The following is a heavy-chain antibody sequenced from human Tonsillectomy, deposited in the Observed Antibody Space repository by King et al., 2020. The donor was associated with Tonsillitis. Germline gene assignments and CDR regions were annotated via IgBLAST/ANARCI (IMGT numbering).Heavy chain of an antibody. CDR3: VRVYGGTLNVAGDV. J-gene: IGHJ3*01. CDR2: LNPGGGYP. D-gene: IGHD4-23*01. Sequence: QLVQSGSEVKTPGASVKISCRASGYTFTSYYIHWVRQAPGQGLEWMGILNPGGGYPHFTPKFQGRVTMTKDTSTATAYMGLSSLRPDDTGVYYCVRVYGGTLNVAGDVWGQGTMVTVSS. V-gene: IGHV1-46*01. CDR1: GYTFTSYY.